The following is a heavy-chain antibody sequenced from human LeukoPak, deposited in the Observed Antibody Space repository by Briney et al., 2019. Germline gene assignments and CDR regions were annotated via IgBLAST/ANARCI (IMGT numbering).Heavy chain of an antibody. V-gene: IGHV1-2*02. Sequence: ASVKVSCKASGYTFTGYYMHWVRQAPGQGLEWMGWINPNSGGTNYAQKFQGRVTMTRDTSISTAYMELSRLRSDDTAVYYVAQITGTTTAFDIWGQGQWSPSLQ. CDR2: INPNSGGT. J-gene: IGHJ3*02. D-gene: IGHD1-7*01. CDR3: AQITGTTTAFDI. CDR1: GYTFTGYY.